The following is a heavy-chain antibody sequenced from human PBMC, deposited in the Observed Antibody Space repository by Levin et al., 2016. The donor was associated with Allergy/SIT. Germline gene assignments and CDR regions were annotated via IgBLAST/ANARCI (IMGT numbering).Heavy chain of an antibody. CDR3: VRERSYSSGPYTDYYLDS. CDR2: VHYSGNT. D-gene: IGHD6-19*01. CDR1: SDSISEFY. Sequence: LRLSCTVSSDSISEFYWHWVRQPPGKGLEWIGNVHYSGNTNYKPSLKSRVTITMNISKKQFSLKLGSVTPADTAVYYCVRERSYSSGPYTDYYLDSWGPGTLVTVSS. J-gene: IGHJ4*02. V-gene: IGHV4-59*13.